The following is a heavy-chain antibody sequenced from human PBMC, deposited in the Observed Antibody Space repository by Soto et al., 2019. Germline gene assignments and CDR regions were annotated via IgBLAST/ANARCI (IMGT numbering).Heavy chain of an antibody. D-gene: IGHD3-10*01. CDR1: GGSFSGYY. J-gene: IGHJ5*02. V-gene: IGHV4-34*01. CDR3: ARGGRSMVRGVSKGSRWFDP. Sequence: SETLSLTCAVYGGSFSGYYWSWIRQPPGKGLEWIGEINHSGSTNYNPSLKSRVTISVDTSKNQFSLKLSSVTAADTAVYYCARGGRSMVRGVSKGSRWFDPWGQGTLVTVS. CDR2: INHSGST.